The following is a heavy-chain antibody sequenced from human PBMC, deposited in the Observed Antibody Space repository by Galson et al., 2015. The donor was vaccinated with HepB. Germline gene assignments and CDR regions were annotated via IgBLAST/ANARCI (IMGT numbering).Heavy chain of an antibody. D-gene: IGHD5-12*01. CDR1: GLTFSSYW. Sequence: SLRLSCAASGLTFSSYWMSWVRQAPGKGLEWVANIKQDGSEKYYVDSVKGRFTISRDNAKNSLYLQMNSLRAEDTAVYYCVTDRATYWGQGTLVTVSS. V-gene: IGHV3-7*01. J-gene: IGHJ4*02. CDR2: IKQDGSEK. CDR3: VTDRATY.